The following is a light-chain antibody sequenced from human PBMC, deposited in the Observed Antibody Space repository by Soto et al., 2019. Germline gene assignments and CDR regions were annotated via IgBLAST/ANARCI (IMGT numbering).Light chain of an antibody. CDR2: RTS. CDR1: QSISSN. J-gene: IGKJ4*01. V-gene: IGKV3-15*01. Sequence: EIVMTQSPATLSVSPGERATLSCRASQSISSNLAWYHQKPGQAPRLLMFRTSSRATGFPARFSGSGSGTEFNLTISSLQSDDFGVYYCQQYNNWPRATFGGGTKVEIK. CDR3: QQYNNWPRAT.